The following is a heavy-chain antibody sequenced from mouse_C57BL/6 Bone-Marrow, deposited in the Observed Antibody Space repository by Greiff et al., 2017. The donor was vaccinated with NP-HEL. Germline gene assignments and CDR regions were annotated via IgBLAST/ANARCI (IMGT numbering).Heavy chain of an antibody. CDR1: GYTFTSYG. CDR2: IYPRSGNT. CDR3: ARPSTSSFDY. J-gene: IGHJ2*01. D-gene: IGHD1-1*01. V-gene: IGHV1-81*01. Sequence: QVQLQQSGAELARPGASVKLSCKASGYTFTSYGISWVKQRTGQGLEWIGEIYPRSGNTYYNEKFKGKATLTADKSSSTAYMELRSLTSDDSAVYFCARPSTSSFDYWGQGTTLTVSS.